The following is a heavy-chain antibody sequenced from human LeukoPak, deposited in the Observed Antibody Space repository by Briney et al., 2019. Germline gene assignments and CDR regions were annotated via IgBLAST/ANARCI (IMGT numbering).Heavy chain of an antibody. V-gene: IGHV3-48*01. CDR1: GFTFSSYS. J-gene: IGHJ4*02. Sequence: SGGSLRLSCAASGFTFSSYSMNWVRQAPGKGLDWVSYITSSSNTIYYADSVKGRFTMSRDNAKNSLYLQMNSLRAEDTAVYYCARVLCSGGTCYTLGYWGQGTLVTVSS. CDR3: ARVLCSGGTCYTLGY. D-gene: IGHD2-15*01. CDR2: ITSSSNTI.